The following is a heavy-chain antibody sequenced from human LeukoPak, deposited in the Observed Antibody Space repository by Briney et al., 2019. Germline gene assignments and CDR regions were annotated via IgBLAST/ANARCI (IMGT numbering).Heavy chain of an antibody. J-gene: IGHJ5*02. CDR1: GFSFRTYA. V-gene: IGHV3-23*01. D-gene: IGHD3-22*01. CDR2: ISDNSGRT. CDR3: AREYDSSWPS. Sequence: PGGSLRLSCAAYGFSFRTYAMSWVRQAPGKGLEWVSAISDNSGRTYYADSVKGRFTISRDNSKNTLFVQMNSLRAEDTAVYYCAREYDSSWPSWGQGTLVTVSS.